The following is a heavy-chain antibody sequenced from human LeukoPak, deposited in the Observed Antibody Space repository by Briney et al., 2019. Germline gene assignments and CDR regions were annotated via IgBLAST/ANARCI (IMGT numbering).Heavy chain of an antibody. CDR3: AGLGITMIGGV. D-gene: IGHD3-10*02. Sequence: GSLRLSCAASEFTLSSYSMNWVRQAPGKGLEWVSYISSSSTTIYYADSVKGRFTISRDNAKNSLYLQMNSLRAEDTAVYYCAGLGITMIGGVWGKGTTVTIS. CDR2: ISSSSTTI. CDR1: EFTLSSYS. V-gene: IGHV3-48*01. J-gene: IGHJ6*03.